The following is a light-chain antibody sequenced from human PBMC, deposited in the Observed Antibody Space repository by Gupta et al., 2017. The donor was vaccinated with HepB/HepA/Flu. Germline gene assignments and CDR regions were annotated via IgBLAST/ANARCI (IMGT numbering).Light chain of an antibody. CDR1: QSISSW. CDR3: QQYYDYPYS. Sequence: DIQMTQSPSTLSASVGDRVTITFRASQSISSWLAWYQQKPGKAPNLLIYKASSLESGVPSRFSGSGSGTEFTLTISSLQPDDFATYYCQQYYDYPYSFGQGTKMEIK. CDR2: KAS. V-gene: IGKV1-5*03. J-gene: IGKJ2*03.